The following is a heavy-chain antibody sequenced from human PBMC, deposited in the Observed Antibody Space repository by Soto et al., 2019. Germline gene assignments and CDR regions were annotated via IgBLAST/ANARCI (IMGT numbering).Heavy chain of an antibody. CDR3: ARSLGVRGVIMGMDV. J-gene: IGHJ6*02. CDR1: GGSISSYY. D-gene: IGHD3-10*01. V-gene: IGHV4-59*01. Sequence: SETLSLTCTVSGGSISSYYWSWIRQPPGTGLEWIGYIYYSGSTNYNPSLKSRVTISVDTSKNQFSLKLSSVTAADTAVYYCARSLGVRGVIMGMDVWGQGTTVTVSS. CDR2: IYYSGST.